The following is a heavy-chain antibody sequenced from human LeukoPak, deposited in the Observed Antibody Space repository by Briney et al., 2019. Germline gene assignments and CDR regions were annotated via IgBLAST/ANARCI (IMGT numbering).Heavy chain of an antibody. CDR2: IYSGGST. V-gene: IGHV3-66*01. J-gene: IGHJ3*02. CDR3: ARDQGLDAFDI. CDR1: GFSFPSYA. Sequence: GGSLRLSCAASGFSFPSYAMSWVRQAPGKGLEWVSVIYSGGSTYYADSVRGRFTISRDNSKNTLYLQMNSLRAEDTAVYYCARDQGLDAFDIWGQGTMVTVSS.